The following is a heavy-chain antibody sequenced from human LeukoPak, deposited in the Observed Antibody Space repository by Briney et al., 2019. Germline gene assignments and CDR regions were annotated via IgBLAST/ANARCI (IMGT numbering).Heavy chain of an antibody. J-gene: IGHJ4*02. D-gene: IGHD3-22*01. CDR3: ARVKTMIIVVSLFDY. V-gene: IGHV1-2*02. CDR1: GYTFTGYY. CDR2: INPNSGGT. Sequence: ASVKVSCKASGYTFTGYYMHWVRQAPGQGLEWMGWINPNSGGTNYAQKFQGRVTMTRDTSISTAFMELSRLTSDDTAVCYCARVKTMIIVVSLFDYWGQGTLVTVSS.